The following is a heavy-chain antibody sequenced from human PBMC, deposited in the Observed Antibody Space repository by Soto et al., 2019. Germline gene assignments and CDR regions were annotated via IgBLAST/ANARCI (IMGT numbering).Heavy chain of an antibody. CDR1: GGSFSGYY. J-gene: IGHJ6*02. V-gene: IGHV4-34*01. D-gene: IGHD1-26*01. CDR2: INHSGGT. Sequence: SETLSLTCAVYGGSFSGYYWTWIRQPPGKGLEWIGEINHSGGTSYNPSLKSRVTMSVDTSKNQFSLKLSSVTAADTAVYYCATSNSGSYYYGMDVWGRGTTVTVSS. CDR3: ATSNSGSYYYGMDV.